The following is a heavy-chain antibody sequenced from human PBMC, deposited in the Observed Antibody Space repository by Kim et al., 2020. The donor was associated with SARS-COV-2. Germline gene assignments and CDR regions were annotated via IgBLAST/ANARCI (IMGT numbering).Heavy chain of an antibody. CDR1: GFTFSSYA. V-gene: IGHV3-30*04. CDR2: ISYDGSNK. CDR3: AREKWTHYYDSSGYYYTDAFGI. Sequence: GGSLRLSCAASGFTFSSYAMHWVRQAPGKGLEWVAVISYDGSNKYYADSVKGRFTISRDNSKNTLYLQMNSLRAEHTAVYYCAREKWTHYYDSSGYYYTDAFGIWGQGTMVTVSS. D-gene: IGHD3-22*01. J-gene: IGHJ3*02.